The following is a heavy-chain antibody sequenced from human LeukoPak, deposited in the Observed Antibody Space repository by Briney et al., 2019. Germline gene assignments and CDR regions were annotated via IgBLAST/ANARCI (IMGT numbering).Heavy chain of an antibody. J-gene: IGHJ6*02. CDR3: GRLMGGYDSYFYGMDV. Sequence: GGSLRLSCAASGFTFSTFGMHGVRQAPGKGLEWVAVISYDGSNKYYADSVKGRFTISRDNSQNTLYLQMNSLRLEDTAVYYCGRLMGGYDSYFYGMDVWGQGNTVTVSS. D-gene: IGHD5-12*01. CDR1: GFTFSTFG. V-gene: IGHV3-30*03. CDR2: ISYDGSNK.